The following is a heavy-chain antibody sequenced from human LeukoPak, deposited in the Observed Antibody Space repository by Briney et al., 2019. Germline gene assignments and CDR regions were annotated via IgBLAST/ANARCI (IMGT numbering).Heavy chain of an antibody. CDR3: AREYYDILTGSDYYYGMDV. V-gene: IGHV3-11*01. D-gene: IGHD3-9*01. Sequence: GGSLRLSCAASGFTFSDYYMSWLRQAPGKGLEWVSYISSSGSTIYYADSVKGRFTISRDNAKNSLYLQMNSLRAEDTAVYYCAREYYDILTGSDYYYGMDVWGQGTTVTVSS. CDR2: ISSSGSTI. J-gene: IGHJ6*02. CDR1: GFTFSDYY.